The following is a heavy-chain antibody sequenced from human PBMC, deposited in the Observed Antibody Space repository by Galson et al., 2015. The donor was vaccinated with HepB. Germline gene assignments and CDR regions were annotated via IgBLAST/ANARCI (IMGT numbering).Heavy chain of an antibody. Sequence: AISGDSVSSNSVAWSWIRQSPSRGLEWLGTTYFRSKWYLDYSVSMKSRIIITPDTSKNQFSLQLNFVTPEDTAVYYCARGQSRTYNIWGQGTMVTVSS. CDR1: GDSVSSNSVA. V-gene: IGHV6-1*01. J-gene: IGHJ3*02. D-gene: IGHD3-16*01. CDR3: ARGQSRTYNI. CDR2: TYFRSKWYL.